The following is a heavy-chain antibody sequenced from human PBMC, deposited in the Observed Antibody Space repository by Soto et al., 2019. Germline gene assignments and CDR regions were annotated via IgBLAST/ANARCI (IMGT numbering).Heavy chain of an antibody. Sequence: GSLRLSCAASGFTFSSYAMHWVRQAPGKGLEWVAVISYDGSNKYYADSVKGRFTISRDNSKNTLYLQMNSLRAEDTAVYYCARDSSVVVTASGAFDIWGQGTMVTVSS. CDR1: GFTFSSYA. J-gene: IGHJ3*02. V-gene: IGHV3-30-3*01. CDR2: ISYDGSNK. CDR3: ARDSSVVVTASGAFDI. D-gene: IGHD2-21*02.